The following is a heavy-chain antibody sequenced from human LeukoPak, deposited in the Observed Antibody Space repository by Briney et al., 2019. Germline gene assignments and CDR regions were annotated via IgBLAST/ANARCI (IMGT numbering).Heavy chain of an antibody. D-gene: IGHD3-9*01. CDR2: ISAYDGNT. CDR1: GYTFTSYG. Sequence: GASVKVSCKASGYTFTSYGISWVRQAPGQGREWRGWISAYDGNTNYAQKLQGRVTMTTDTSTSTAYMELRSLRSDDTAVYYCARDLIGHYDILAGYYGLLDYWGQGTLVTVSS. J-gene: IGHJ4*02. CDR3: ARDLIGHYDILAGYYGLLDY. V-gene: IGHV1-18*01.